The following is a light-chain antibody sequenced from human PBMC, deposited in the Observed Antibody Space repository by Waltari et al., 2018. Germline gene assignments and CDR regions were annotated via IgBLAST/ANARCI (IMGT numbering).Light chain of an antibody. CDR3: TSQALDGVVL. V-gene: IGLV2-14*03. Sequence: QSALTQPASVSGSPGQSITISCTGIGSAIDDSDFVSWYQHQPGKAPRVIIYDFTNPPSGISHRFSASKSANTASLTISGLQPEDEGDYYCTSQALDGVVLFGGGTQVTV. CDR1: GSAIDDSDF. J-gene: IGLJ3*02. CDR2: DFT.